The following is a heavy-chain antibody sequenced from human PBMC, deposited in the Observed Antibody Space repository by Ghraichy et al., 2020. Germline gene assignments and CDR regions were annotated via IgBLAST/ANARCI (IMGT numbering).Heavy chain of an antibody. D-gene: IGHD2-21*01. CDR1: GGSISSSNYY. J-gene: IGHJ2*01. CDR2: IHHSGST. Sequence: SETLSLTCTVSGGSISSSNYYWYWIRQPPGKRLEWIGSIHHSGSTYYNPSLESRVTISVDKSKNQLSLNVTSVTAADKAVYYCAGSFVVIRYFALWGRGTLVTVSS. CDR3: AGSFVVIRYFAL. V-gene: IGHV4-39*01.